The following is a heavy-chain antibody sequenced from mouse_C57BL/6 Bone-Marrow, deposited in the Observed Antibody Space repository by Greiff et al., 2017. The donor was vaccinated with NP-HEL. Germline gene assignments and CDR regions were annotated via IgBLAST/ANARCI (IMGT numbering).Heavy chain of an antibody. J-gene: IGHJ3*01. D-gene: IGHD2-4*01. Sequence: QVQLQQSGAELARPGASVKLSCKASGYTFTSYGISWVKQRTGQGLEWIGEIYPRSGNTYYNEKFKGKATLTADQSTSTAYMELRSLTSEDSAVYFGARRHYDYPWFAYWGQGTLVTVSA. CDR1: GYTFTSYG. CDR3: ARRHYDYPWFAY. V-gene: IGHV1-81*01. CDR2: IYPRSGNT.